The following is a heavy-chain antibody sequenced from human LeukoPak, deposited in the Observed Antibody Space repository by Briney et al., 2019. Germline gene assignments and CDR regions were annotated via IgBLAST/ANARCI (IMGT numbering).Heavy chain of an antibody. CDR2: ISGSGDST. CDR1: GFTFSSYA. J-gene: IGHJ4*02. Sequence: PGGSLRLSCAASGFTFSSYAMSWVRQAPGKGLEWVSAISGSGDSTYYTDSVKGRFTISRDNAKNSLYLQMNSLRAEDTAVYYCARELWFGEAMGAPDYWGQGTLVTVSS. D-gene: IGHD3-10*01. V-gene: IGHV3-23*01. CDR3: ARELWFGEAMGAPDY.